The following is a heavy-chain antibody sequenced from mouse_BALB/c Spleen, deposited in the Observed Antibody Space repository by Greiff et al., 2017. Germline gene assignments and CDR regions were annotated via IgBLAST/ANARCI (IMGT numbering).Heavy chain of an antibody. V-gene: IGHV5-17*02. CDR1: GFTFSSFG. CDR3: AREGGISYDLDY. J-gene: IGHJ2*01. CDR2: ISSGSGTT. D-gene: IGHD2-14*01. Sequence: EVHLVESGGGLVQPGGSRKLSCAASGFTFSSFGMHWVRQAPEKGLEWVAYISSGSGTTYYADTVKGRFTISRDNPKNTLFLQMTSLRSEDTAMYYCAREGGISYDLDYWGQGTTLTVSS.